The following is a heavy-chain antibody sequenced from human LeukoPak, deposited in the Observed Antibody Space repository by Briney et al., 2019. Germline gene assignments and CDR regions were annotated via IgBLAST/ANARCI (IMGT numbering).Heavy chain of an antibody. V-gene: IGHV4-30-4*07. CDR2: ISYSGNT. CDR3: ARGERYDFHFDY. Sequence: SETLSLTCAVSGVSISSGGYYWTWIRQPPGKGLEWIGYISYSGNTYYNPSLKSRVTISVDTSKNQFSLKLSSVTAADTAVYYCARGERYDFHFDYWGQGTLVTVSS. CDR1: GVSISSGGYY. J-gene: IGHJ4*02. D-gene: IGHD3-3*01.